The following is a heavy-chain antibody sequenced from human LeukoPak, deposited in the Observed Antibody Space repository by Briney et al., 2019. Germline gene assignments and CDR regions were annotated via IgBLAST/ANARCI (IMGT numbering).Heavy chain of an antibody. V-gene: IGHV1-2*02. D-gene: IGHD3/OR15-3a*01. CDR3: ARWRSGDFYDF. J-gene: IGHJ4*02. CDR1: GYTFSAYL. CDR2: ISPNSGDT. Sequence: ASVKVSCKATGYTFSAYLVHWVRQAPGQGLEWMGWISPNSGDTNYAQKFQGRVTMTRDTSISTAYMELGRLRSDDTAVYYCARWRSGDFYDFWGQGTLVTVSS.